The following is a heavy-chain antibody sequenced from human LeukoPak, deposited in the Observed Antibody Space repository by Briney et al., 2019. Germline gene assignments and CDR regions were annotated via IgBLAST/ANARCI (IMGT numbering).Heavy chain of an antibody. CDR3: ARLWSGERPPDY. J-gene: IGHJ4*02. D-gene: IGHD3-10*01. V-gene: IGHV4-39*01. Sequence: SETLSLTCTVSGGSISSRSYYWGWIRQPPGRGLEWIGCISYSGSTNYNPSLKSRLTMSVDTSKNQLSLKLRSVTAADTAVYYCARLWSGERPPDYWGQGTLVTVSS. CDR1: GGSISSRSYY. CDR2: ISYSGST.